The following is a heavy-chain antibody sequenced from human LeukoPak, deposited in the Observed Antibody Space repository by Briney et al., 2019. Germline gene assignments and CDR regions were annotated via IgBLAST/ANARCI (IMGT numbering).Heavy chain of an antibody. J-gene: IGHJ4*02. D-gene: IGHD2/OR15-2a*01. CDR1: GGSISSYY. CDR3: ATFYRHFDY. Sequence: PSETLSLTCTVSGGSISSYYWSWIRQPPGKGLEWIGYIYYSGSTYYNPSLKSRVTISVDTSKNQFSLKLSSVTAADTAVYYCATFYRHFDYWGQGTLVTVSS. V-gene: IGHV4-59*06. CDR2: IYYSGST.